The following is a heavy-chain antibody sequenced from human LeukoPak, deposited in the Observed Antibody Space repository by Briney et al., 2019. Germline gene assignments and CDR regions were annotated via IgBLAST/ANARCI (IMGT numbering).Heavy chain of an antibody. Sequence: GESLRLSCAASGFTFSSYSMNWVRQAPGKGLEWICSITSSRSFIYHAESVKGRFTISRDNSKNSLYLQMNSLRAEDTAVYYCARDMTGRDCSGGSCYGYGLDVWGQGTTVTVS. D-gene: IGHD2-15*01. CDR2: ITSSRSFI. CDR3: ARDMTGRDCSGGSCYGYGLDV. J-gene: IGHJ6*02. V-gene: IGHV3-21*01. CDR1: GFTFSSYS.